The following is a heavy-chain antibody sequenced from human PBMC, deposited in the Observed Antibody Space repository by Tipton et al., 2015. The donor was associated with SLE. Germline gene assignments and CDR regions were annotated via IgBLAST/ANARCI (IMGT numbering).Heavy chain of an antibody. V-gene: IGHV3-11*06. D-gene: IGHD6-19*01. CDR1: GFTFSDYY. CDR2: ISSSSSYT. Sequence: SLRLSCAASGFTFSDYYMSWIRQAPGKGLEWVSYISSSSSYTNYADSVKGRFTISRDNAKNSLYLQMNSLRAEDTAVYYCARLVAVATPFQHWGQGTLVTVSS. CDR3: ARLVAVATPFQH. J-gene: IGHJ1*01.